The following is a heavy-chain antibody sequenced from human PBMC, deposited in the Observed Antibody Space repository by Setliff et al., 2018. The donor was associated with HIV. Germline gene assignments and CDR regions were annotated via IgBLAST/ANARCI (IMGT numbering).Heavy chain of an antibody. J-gene: IGHJ4*02. D-gene: IGHD1-26*01. CDR1: GFTFSSYW. CDR2: LWLDGSTI. V-gene: IGHV3-33*08. CDR3: ARDFYGSLDY. Sequence: GGSLRLSCAASGFTFSSYWMSWVRQAPGKGLEWVAVLWLDGSTINYADSVKGRFTISRDNAKNTLYLQMNDLRAGDTAVYFCARDFYGSLDYWGQGSLVTVSS.